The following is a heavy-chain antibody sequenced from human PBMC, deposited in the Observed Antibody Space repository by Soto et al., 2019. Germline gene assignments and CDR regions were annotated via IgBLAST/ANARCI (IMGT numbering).Heavy chain of an antibody. CDR1: GFTFSSYW. Sequence: GGSLRLSCAASGFTFSSYWMGWVRQAPGKGLEWVANIKQDGSDKYYVDSVKGRFTVSRDNTKNSLFLQMNSLRAEDTAVYYCTRDRCTSTSCLFDYWGQGTLVTVSS. CDR2: IKQDGSDK. CDR3: TRDRCTSTSCLFDY. D-gene: IGHD2-2*01. J-gene: IGHJ4*02. V-gene: IGHV3-7*03.